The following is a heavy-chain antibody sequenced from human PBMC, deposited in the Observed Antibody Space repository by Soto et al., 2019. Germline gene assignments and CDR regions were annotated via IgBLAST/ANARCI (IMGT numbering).Heavy chain of an antibody. CDR1: GYTFIDYA. Sequence: QVHLVQSGAEVKKPGASVRVSCKASGYTFIDYAIHWVRQAPGQRFEWMGWINAGNGDEQYSQKFRDRVTISRDTSASTAYMELNSLRSEDTAIYYCAREQQRVEVNYCEYLGQGTLVTVSS. J-gene: IGHJ4*02. CDR2: INAGNGDE. V-gene: IGHV1-3*01. D-gene: IGHD6-13*01. CDR3: AREQQRVEVNYCEY.